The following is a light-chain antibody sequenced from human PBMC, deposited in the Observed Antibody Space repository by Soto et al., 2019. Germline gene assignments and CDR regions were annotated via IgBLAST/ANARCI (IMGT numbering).Light chain of an antibody. CDR3: QQYNSYSAT. CDR1: QSVSSN. CDR2: GAS. J-gene: IGKJ5*01. Sequence: EIVMTQSPATLSVSPGESATLSSRASQSVSSNLAWYQQKPGQAPRLLIYGASTRATGIPARFSGSGSGTEFTLTISSLQPDDFATYYCQQYNSYSATFGQGTRLEIK. V-gene: IGKV3-15*01.